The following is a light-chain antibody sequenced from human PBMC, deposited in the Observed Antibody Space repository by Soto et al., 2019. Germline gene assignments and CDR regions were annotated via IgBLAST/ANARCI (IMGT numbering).Light chain of an antibody. V-gene: IGKV3-20*01. Sequence: EIVLTQAPGTLSLSPWERGTLSCTAGQPITTSSLAWYQQRPGQAPRLLIYWTSTRASGTPDRFSGSGSGTDFTLTITRLEPEDFAVYYCKQYGSSPLTFGGGTKVDIK. CDR2: WTS. J-gene: IGKJ4*01. CDR3: KQYGSSPLT. CDR1: QPITTSS.